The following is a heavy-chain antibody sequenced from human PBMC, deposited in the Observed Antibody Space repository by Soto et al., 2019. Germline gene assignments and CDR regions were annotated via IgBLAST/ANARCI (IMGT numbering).Heavy chain of an antibody. CDR2: IYYSGST. CDR3: ARHVGDFWSGYYEPFDY. V-gene: IGHV4-39*01. Sequence: SSETLSLTCTVSGGSISSSSYYWGWIRQPPGKGLEWIGSIYYSGSTYYNPSLKSRVTISVDTSKNQFSLKLSSVTAADTAVYYCARHVGDFWSGYYEPFDYWGQGTLVTVSS. CDR1: GGSISSSSYY. J-gene: IGHJ4*02. D-gene: IGHD3-3*01.